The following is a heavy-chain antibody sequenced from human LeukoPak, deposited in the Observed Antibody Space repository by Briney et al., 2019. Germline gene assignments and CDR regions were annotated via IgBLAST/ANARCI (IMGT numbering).Heavy chain of an antibody. CDR3: ARGRYCSSTSCYQSH. V-gene: IGHV4-34*01. J-gene: IGHJ4*02. D-gene: IGHD2-2*01. CDR1: GGSFSGYY. Sequence: KPSETLSLTCAVYGGSFSGYYWSWIRQPPGKGLEWIGEINHSGSTNYNPSLKSRVTISVDTSKSQFSLKLSSVTAADTAVYYCARGRYCSSTSCYQSHWGQGTLVTVSS. CDR2: INHSGST.